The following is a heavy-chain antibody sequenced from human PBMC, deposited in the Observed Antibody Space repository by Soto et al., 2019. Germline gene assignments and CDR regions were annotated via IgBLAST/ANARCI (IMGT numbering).Heavy chain of an antibody. CDR1: GFTFSGFD. Sequence: GGSLRLSCEASGFTFSGFDMHWVRQPTGKGLEWVATISTAGDTYYAVSVMGRFTISRDNAKNPLSLQMNSMRAGDTAVYFCARGQEVGAHFFDSWGQGTQVTVSS. D-gene: IGHD2-15*01. CDR3: ARGQEVGAHFFDS. CDR2: ISTAGDT. V-gene: IGHV3-13*01. J-gene: IGHJ4*02.